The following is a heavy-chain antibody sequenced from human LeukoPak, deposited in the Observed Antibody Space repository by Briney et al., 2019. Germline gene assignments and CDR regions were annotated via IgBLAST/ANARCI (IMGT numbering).Heavy chain of an antibody. V-gene: IGHV3-23*01. CDR3: AXXXXXXGXYFXAFXI. CDR1: GFTFSSYA. J-gene: IGHJ3*02. CDR2: ISGTGDTT. Sequence: GGSLRLSCVASGFTFSSYALSWVRQAPGKGLEWVSTISGTGDTTYHADSVEGRFTISRDNAKNSLYLQMNSLRSADTALYYCAXXXXXXGXYFXAFXIWGQGTMVXVSS. D-gene: IGHD1-26*01.